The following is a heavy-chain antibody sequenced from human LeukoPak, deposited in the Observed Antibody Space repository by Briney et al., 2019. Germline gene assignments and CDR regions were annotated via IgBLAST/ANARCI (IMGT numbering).Heavy chain of an antibody. J-gene: IGHJ4*02. D-gene: IGHD5-12*01. Sequence: GGSLRLSCAASGFTFSSYSMNWVRQAPGKGLEWVSYISSSSSTIYYADSVKGRFTISRDNSKNTLYLQMNSLRAEDTAVYYCAKVATIYRHYWGQGTLVTVSS. CDR3: AKVATIYRHY. CDR1: GFTFSSYS. V-gene: IGHV3-48*01. CDR2: ISSSSSTI.